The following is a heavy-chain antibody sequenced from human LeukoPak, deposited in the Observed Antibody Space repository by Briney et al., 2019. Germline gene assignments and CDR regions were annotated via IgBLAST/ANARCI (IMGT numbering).Heavy chain of an antibody. CDR1: GGSISSSSYY. V-gene: IGHV4-39*07. D-gene: IGHD6-19*01. CDR2: IYYSGST. Sequence: SETLSLTCTVPGGSISSSSYYWGWIRQPPGKGLEWIGSIYYSGSTYYNPSLKSRVTISVDTSKNQFSLKLSSVTAADTAVYYCARDNPQWPTRYFDYWGQGTLVTVSS. CDR3: ARDNPQWPTRYFDY. J-gene: IGHJ4*02.